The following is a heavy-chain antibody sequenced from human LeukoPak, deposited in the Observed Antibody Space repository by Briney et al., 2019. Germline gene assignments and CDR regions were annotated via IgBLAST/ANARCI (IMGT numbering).Heavy chain of an antibody. J-gene: IGHJ4*02. V-gene: IGHV4-30-4*08. CDR2: IYYSGST. CDR3: ARQGRSDYFDY. CDR1: GGSISSGDYY. D-gene: IGHD2-15*01. Sequence: SETLSLTCTVSGGSISSGDYYWSWIRQPPGKGLEWMGYIYYSGSTYYNPSLKSRVTISVDTSKNQFSLKLSSVTAADTAVYYCARQGRSDYFDYWGQGTLVTVSS.